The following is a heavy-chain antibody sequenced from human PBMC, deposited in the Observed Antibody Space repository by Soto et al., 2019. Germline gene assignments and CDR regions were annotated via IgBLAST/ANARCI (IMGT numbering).Heavy chain of an antibody. Sequence: GGYLRLSCAASGFIFRRYAMKWVRQAPGKGLERVSGISGSGDSTYYADAVKGRFTISRDNSKNTLFLQMNRLRDDDEAVYYFAKSVVGAFGGWVTFNWFDSWGQGILVTVSS. CDR2: ISGSGDST. D-gene: IGHD2-15*01. V-gene: IGHV3-23*01. J-gene: IGHJ5*01. CDR3: AKSVVGAFGGWVTFNWFDS. CDR1: GFIFRRYA.